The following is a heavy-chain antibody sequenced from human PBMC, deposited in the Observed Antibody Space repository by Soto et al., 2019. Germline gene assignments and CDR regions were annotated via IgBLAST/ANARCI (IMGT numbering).Heavy chain of an antibody. V-gene: IGHV3-21*01. CDR2: ISGSSSYI. Sequence: GGCLRLSCASSGFTFSSYSMNWVRQAPGKGLEWVSTISGSSSYIYYADSVKGRFTISRDNAKNSLYLQMNSLRAEDTAVYYCAREMTPNVLRYFDWLFPDPFDYWGQGTLVTVSS. CDR1: GFTFSSYS. J-gene: IGHJ4*02. D-gene: IGHD3-9*01. CDR3: AREMTPNVLRYFDWLFPDPFDY.